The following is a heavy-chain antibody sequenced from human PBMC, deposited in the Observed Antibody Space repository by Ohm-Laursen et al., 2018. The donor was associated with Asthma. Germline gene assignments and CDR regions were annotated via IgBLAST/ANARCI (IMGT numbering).Heavy chain of an antibody. D-gene: IGHD2-21*01. J-gene: IGHJ4*02. Sequence: SVKVSCKSAGYKFSSYGISWVRQAPGQRPEWMGWIYIRNTNYAPKFRDRITLSTDTSTNTAYMDLRSLRSDDTAVYYCVRDVVDRFDFWGQGSLVTVSS. CDR2: IYIRNT. CDR1: GYKFSSYG. V-gene: IGHV1-18*04. CDR3: VRDVVDRFDF.